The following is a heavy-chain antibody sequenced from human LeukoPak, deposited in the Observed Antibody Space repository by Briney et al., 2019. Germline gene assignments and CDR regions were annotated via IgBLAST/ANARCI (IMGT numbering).Heavy chain of an antibody. CDR2: IYYSGST. J-gene: IGHJ4*02. Sequence: SETLSLTCTVSGGSISSYYWSWIRQPPGKGLEWIGYIYYSGSTYYNPSLKSRVTISVDRSKNQFSLKLSSVTAADTAVYYCARYYDFWSGYYFDYWGQGTLVTVSS. CDR3: ARYYDFWSGYYFDY. D-gene: IGHD3-3*01. V-gene: IGHV4-59*12. CDR1: GGSISSYY.